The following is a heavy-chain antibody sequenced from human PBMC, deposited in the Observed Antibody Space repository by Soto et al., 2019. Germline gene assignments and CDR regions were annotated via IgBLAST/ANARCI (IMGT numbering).Heavy chain of an antibody. D-gene: IGHD3-3*01. CDR2: FDPEDGET. Sequence: ASVKVSCKVSGYTLTELSMHWVRQAPGKGLEWMGGFDPEDGETIYAQKFQGRVTMTEDTSTDTAYMELSSLRSEDTALYYCATGSTYYDFWSGPGEKSYYFDYWGQGTLVTVSS. J-gene: IGHJ4*02. CDR1: GYTLTELS. CDR3: ATGSTYYDFWSGPGEKSYYFDY. V-gene: IGHV1-24*01.